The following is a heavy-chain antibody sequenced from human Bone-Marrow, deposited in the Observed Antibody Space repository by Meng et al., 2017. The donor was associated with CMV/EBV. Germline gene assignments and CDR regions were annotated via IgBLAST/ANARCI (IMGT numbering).Heavy chain of an antibody. CDR3: ARGRDFWSGLDYYYGMDV. V-gene: IGHV4-61*01. CDR2: VYYSGHT. J-gene: IGHJ6*01. D-gene: IGHD3-3*01. CDR1: GGSVSSGSYY. Sequence: SETLSLTCTVSGGSVSSGSYYWSWIRQPPGKGLEWIGYVYYSGHTNYNPSLKSRVTISLDTSKNQFSLKLSSVTAADTAVYYCARGRDFWSGLDYYYGMDVWGQWTTVTVSS.